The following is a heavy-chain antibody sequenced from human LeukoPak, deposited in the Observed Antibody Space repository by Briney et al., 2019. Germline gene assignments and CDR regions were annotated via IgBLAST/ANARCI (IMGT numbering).Heavy chain of an antibody. J-gene: IGHJ3*01. Sequence: GGTLILSCADSGFILSSYEMNWVRQAPGKGLKRISYITSSGNTIYYADSVKDRFTISRDNAKNSLYLQMNSLRAEDTAVYYCAREVVNDAFDLWGQGTMVTVSS. D-gene: IGHD2-15*01. CDR1: GFILSSYE. CDR3: AREVVNDAFDL. CDR2: ITSSGNTI. V-gene: IGHV3-48*03.